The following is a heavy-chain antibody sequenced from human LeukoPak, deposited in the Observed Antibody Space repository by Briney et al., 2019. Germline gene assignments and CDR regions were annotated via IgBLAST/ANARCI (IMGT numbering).Heavy chain of an antibody. Sequence: GGSLRLSCAASGFTFSSYAMSWVRQAPGKGLEWVSAISGSGGSTYYADSVKGRFTISRDNSKNTLYLQMNSLRAEDTAVYYCAKDVVPGYCSGGSCPLFYGMDVWGQGTTVTVSS. J-gene: IGHJ6*02. CDR3: AKDVVPGYCSGGSCPLFYGMDV. D-gene: IGHD2-15*01. CDR1: GFTFSSYA. CDR2: ISGSGGST. V-gene: IGHV3-23*01.